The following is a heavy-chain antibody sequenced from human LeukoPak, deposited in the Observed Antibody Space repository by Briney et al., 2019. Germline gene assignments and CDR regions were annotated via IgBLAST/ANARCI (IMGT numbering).Heavy chain of an antibody. Sequence: GGSLRLSCAAPKFTFKNYGMHWVRQAPGKGLEWVGVIWYDGSNKYYADSVQGRFTISRDNSKNMLYLQMDSLRVEDTAVYYCTRDAAASFDYWGQGTLVTVSS. V-gene: IGHV3-33*01. CDR3: TRDAAASFDY. CDR1: KFTFKNYG. D-gene: IGHD6-25*01. CDR2: IWYDGSNK. J-gene: IGHJ4*02.